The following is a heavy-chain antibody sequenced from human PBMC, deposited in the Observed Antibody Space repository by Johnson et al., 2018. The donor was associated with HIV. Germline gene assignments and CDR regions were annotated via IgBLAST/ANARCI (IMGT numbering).Heavy chain of an antibody. J-gene: IGHJ3*02. D-gene: IGHD4-23*01. CDR2: ISGNAI. Sequence: VQLVESGGGVVRPGGSLRLSCAASGFTFSSYAMSWVRQAPGKGLEWVSVISGNAIYYADSVRGRFTISRDNAKNSLYLQMNSLRAEDTAVYFCAKGPVDYGGNYDGFGIWGQGTKVTVSS. CDR3: AKGPVDYGGNYDGFGI. CDR1: GFTFSSYA. V-gene: IGHV3-23*04.